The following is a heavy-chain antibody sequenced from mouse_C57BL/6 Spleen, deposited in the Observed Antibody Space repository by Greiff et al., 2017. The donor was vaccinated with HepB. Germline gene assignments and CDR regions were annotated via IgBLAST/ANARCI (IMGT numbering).Heavy chain of an antibody. Sequence: DVKLVESEGGLVKPGSSMKFSCKASCFTFSDYYMPWVRQVPEKGLEWVANINYDGSSTYYLDSLKSRFIISRDTAKNILYLQMSSLKSEDTATYYCAREGALDSSGYGFAYWGQGTLVTVSA. CDR1: CFTFSDYY. CDR3: AREGALDSSGYGFAY. V-gene: IGHV5-16*01. CDR2: INYDGSST. D-gene: IGHD3-2*02. J-gene: IGHJ3*01.